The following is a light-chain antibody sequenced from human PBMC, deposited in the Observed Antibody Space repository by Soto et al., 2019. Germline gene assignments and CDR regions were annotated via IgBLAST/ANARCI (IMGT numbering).Light chain of an antibody. Sequence: DTQMTQSPSAISASVGERVTRTCRASQSINTLLAWYQHKPGKAPNLLIYKASNLESGVPSRFSGSGSGTEFTLTISSLQPEDFATYYCQQTSSTPTFGQGTKVDI. CDR3: QQTSSTPT. CDR1: QSINTL. CDR2: KAS. V-gene: IGKV1-5*03. J-gene: IGKJ1*01.